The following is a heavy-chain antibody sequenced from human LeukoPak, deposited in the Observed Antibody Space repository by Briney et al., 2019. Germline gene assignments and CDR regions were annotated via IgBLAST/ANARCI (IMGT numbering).Heavy chain of an antibody. Sequence: QPGGSPRLSCAASGFTFSSYAMHWVRQAPGKGLEYVSAISSNGGSTYYANSVKGRFTISRDNSKNTLYLQMGSLRAEDMAVYYCARLHVDTAMVSGGMDVWGQGTTVTVSS. CDR1: GFTFSSYA. J-gene: IGHJ6*02. D-gene: IGHD5-18*01. V-gene: IGHV3-64*01. CDR3: ARLHVDTAMVSGGMDV. CDR2: ISSNGGST.